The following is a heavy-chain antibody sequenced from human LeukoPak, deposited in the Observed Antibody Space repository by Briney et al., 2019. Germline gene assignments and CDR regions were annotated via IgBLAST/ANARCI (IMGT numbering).Heavy chain of an antibody. J-gene: IGHJ4*02. Sequence: PGGSLRLSCAASGFTFSSYGMHWVSQAPGKGLEWVAVISYDGSNKYYADSVKGRFTISRDNSKNTLYLQMNSLRAEDTAVYYCAKSRWPTVTSYYFDYWGQGTLVTVSS. CDR1: GFTFSSYG. CDR3: AKSRWPTVTSYYFDY. V-gene: IGHV3-30*18. CDR2: ISYDGSNK. D-gene: IGHD4-17*01.